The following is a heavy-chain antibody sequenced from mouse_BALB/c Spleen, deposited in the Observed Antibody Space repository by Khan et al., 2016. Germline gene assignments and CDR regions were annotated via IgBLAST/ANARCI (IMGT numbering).Heavy chain of an antibody. D-gene: IGHD2-1*01. V-gene: IGHV2-6-7*01. CDR2: TWGDGST. CDR3: ARVLYYGPGRFAY. J-gene: IGHJ3*01. CDR1: GFSLTGYG. Sequence: QVQLKESGPGLVAPSQSLSITCTVSGFSLTGYGVNWVRQPPGKGLEWLGMTWGDGSTDYNSALKSRLSISKENSKRQVFLKMNSLQTDDTARYYCARVLYYGPGRFAYWGQGTLVTVSA.